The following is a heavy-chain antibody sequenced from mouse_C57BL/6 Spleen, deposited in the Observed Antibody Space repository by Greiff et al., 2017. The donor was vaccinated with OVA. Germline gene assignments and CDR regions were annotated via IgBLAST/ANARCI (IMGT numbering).Heavy chain of an antibody. CDR2: IYPGDGDT. Sequence: VQGVESGPELVKPGASVKISCKASGYAFSSSWMNWVKQRPGKGLEWIGRIYPGDGDTNYNGKFKGKATLTADKSSSTAYMQLSSLTSEDSAVYFCARSHYGSSLAWFAYWGQGTLSLSLQ. CDR1: GYAFSSSW. CDR3: ARSHYGSSLAWFAY. J-gene: IGHJ3*01. D-gene: IGHD1-1*01. V-gene: IGHV1-82*01.